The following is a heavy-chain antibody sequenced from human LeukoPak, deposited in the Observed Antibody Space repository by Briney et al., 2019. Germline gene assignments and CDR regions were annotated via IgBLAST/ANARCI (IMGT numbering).Heavy chain of an antibody. CDR2: IIAYNGNT. D-gene: IGHD3-22*01. V-gene: IGHV1-18*01. J-gene: IGHJ3*02. CDR3: ASHRLHRLYYDTSGYYHDASDI. Sequence: ASVKVSCKASGYTFTNYCINWVRQAPGQGLECMGWIIAYNGNTNYEQKLQGRVTMTTDTSTTTAYMELRSLRSDDTAVYYCASHRLHRLYYDTSGYYHDASDIWGQGTMVTVS. CDR1: GYTFTNYC.